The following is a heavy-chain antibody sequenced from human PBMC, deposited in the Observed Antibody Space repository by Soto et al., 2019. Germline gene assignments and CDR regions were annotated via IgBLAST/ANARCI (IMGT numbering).Heavy chain of an antibody. Sequence: QVQLVESGGGVVQPGRSLRLSCAASGFTFSSYGMHWVRQAPGKGLEWVAVISYDGINKYYADSMKGRFTISRDNSKNTLYLQMNSLRAEDTAVYFDYWGQGTLVTVSS. J-gene: IGHJ4*02. CDR1: GFTFSSYG. CDR2: ISYDGINK. V-gene: IGHV3-30*03. CDR3: Y.